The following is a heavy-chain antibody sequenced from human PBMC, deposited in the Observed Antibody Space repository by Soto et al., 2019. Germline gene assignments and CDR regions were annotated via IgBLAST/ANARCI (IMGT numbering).Heavy chain of an antibody. CDR1: GGTFSSYT. CDR2: IIPILGIA. V-gene: IGHV1-69*02. D-gene: IGHD6-19*01. CDR3: ARGGAVAARHFDY. J-gene: IGHJ4*02. Sequence: QVQLVQSGAEVKKPGSSVKVSCKASGGTFSSYTISWVRQAPGQGLEWMGRIIPILGIANYAQKFQGRVTITADKSTSTAYMELSSLRSEDTAVYYWARGGAVAARHFDYWGQGTLVTVSS.